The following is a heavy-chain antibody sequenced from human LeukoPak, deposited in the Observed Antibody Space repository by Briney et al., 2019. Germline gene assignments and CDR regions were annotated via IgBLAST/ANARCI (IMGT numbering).Heavy chain of an antibody. J-gene: IGHJ5*02. D-gene: IGHD3-10*01. CDR3: ARQLKLWFALDNWFDP. CDR2: IYPSGST. V-gene: IGHV4-61*02. Sequence: SETLSLTCTVSGASLSSGSYYWSWIRQPAGKGLEWIGRIYPSGSTDYNPSLKSRVTISIDTSKNQFSLKQSSVTAADTAVYYCARQLKLWFALDNWFDPWGQGTLVTVSS. CDR1: GASLSSGSYY.